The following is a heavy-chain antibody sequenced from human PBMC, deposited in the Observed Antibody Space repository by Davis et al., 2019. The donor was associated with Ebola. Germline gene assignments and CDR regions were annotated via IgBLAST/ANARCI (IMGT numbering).Heavy chain of an antibody. CDR1: GGSFSGYY. CDR2: INHSGST. Sequence: MPSETLSLTCAVYGGSFSGYYWSWIRQPPGKGLEWIGEINHSGSTNYNPSLKSRVTISLDTSTNEVSLRLSSVTAADTAVYYCARAAAAPLNWFDPWGQGTLVTVSS. V-gene: IGHV4-34*01. CDR3: ARAAAAPLNWFDP. D-gene: IGHD6-13*01. J-gene: IGHJ5*02.